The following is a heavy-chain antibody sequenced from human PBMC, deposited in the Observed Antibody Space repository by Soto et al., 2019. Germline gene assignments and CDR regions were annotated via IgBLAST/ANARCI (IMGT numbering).Heavy chain of an antibody. J-gene: IGHJ4*02. CDR1: GFSLSNARMG. Sequence: QVTLKASGPVLVKPTETLTLTCTVSGFSLSNARMGVSWIRQPPGKALEWLAHIFSNDEKSYSTSLKSRLNISKDTSKSQVVLTMTNMDPVDTATYYWARILNDQWLRYFDYWCQGTLVTVSS. D-gene: IGHD5-12*01. CDR3: ARILNDQWLRYFDY. CDR2: IFSNDEK. V-gene: IGHV2-26*01.